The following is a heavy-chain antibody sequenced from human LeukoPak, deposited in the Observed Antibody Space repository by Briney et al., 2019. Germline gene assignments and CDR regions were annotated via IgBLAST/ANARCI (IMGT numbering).Heavy chain of an antibody. CDR1: GGSISSYY. D-gene: IGHD1-26*01. J-gene: IGHJ4*02. CDR2: IFYSGST. V-gene: IGHV4-59*08. CDR3: ATQARIVGATGYFDY. Sequence: SETLSLTCSVSGGSISSYYWSWIRQPPGKGLEWIGYIFYSGSTNYNPSLKSRVTISLDTSKNQFTLKLSSVTAADTAVYYCATQARIVGATGYFDYWGQGTLVTVSS.